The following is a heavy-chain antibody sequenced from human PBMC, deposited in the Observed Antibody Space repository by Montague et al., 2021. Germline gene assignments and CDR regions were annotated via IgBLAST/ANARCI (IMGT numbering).Heavy chain of an antibody. CDR2: IYYSGST. V-gene: IGHV4-61*01. J-gene: IGHJ2*01. Sequence: SETLSLTCTVSGGSVSSGSYYWSWIRQPPGKGLEWIGYIYYSGSTNYNPSLKSRVTISVDTSKNQFSLKLRSVTAADTALYYCARGPYCSGGDCYKRRRNDWFFDLWGRGTLVTVSS. D-gene: IGHD2-15*01. CDR3: ARGPYCSGGDCYKRRRNDWFFDL. CDR1: GGSVSSGSYY.